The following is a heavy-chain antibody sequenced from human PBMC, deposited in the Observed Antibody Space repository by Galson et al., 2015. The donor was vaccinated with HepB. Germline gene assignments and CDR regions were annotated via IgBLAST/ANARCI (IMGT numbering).Heavy chain of an antibody. D-gene: IGHD6-19*01. V-gene: IGHV3-23*01. CDR1: GFTFSSYA. Sequence: SLRLSCAASGFTFSSYAMSWVRQAPGKGLEWVSAISGSGGSTYYADSVKGRFTISRDNSKNTLYLQMNSLRAEDTAVYYCAKGKGVRVAGDYWGQGTLVTVSS. CDR3: AKGKGVRVAGDY. J-gene: IGHJ4*02. CDR2: ISGSGGST.